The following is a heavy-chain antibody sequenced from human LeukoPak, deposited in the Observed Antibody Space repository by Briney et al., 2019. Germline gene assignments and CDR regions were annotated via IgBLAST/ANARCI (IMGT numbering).Heavy chain of an antibody. CDR3: ARDKWEPPNYYYGMDV. CDR2: MSHSGST. D-gene: IGHD1-26*01. Sequence: SETLSLTCTVSGGSMKSFYWNWIRQSPGKGLEWIGYMSHSGSTNYNPSLETRVSMSVDTSKNHFSLKLSSVTAADTAVYYCARDKWEPPNYYYGMDVWGQGTTVTVSS. J-gene: IGHJ6*02. V-gene: IGHV4-59*01. CDR1: GGSMKSFY.